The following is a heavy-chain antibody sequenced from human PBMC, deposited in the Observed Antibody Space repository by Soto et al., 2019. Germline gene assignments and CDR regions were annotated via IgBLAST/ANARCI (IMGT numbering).Heavy chain of an antibody. J-gene: IGHJ4*02. D-gene: IGHD5-18*01. V-gene: IGHV3-30-3*01. CDR3: ARDFFPLVDTAMVSLSYFDY. Sequence: GGSLRLSCAASGFTFSSYAMHWVRQAPGKGLEWVAVISYDGSNKYYADSVKGRFTISRDNSKNTLYLQMNSLRAEDTAVYYCARDFFPLVDTAMVSLSYFDYWGQGTLVTVSS. CDR2: ISYDGSNK. CDR1: GFTFSSYA.